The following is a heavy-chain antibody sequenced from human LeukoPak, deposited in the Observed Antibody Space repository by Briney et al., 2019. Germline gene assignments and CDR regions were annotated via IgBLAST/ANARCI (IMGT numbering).Heavy chain of an antibody. CDR3: TTGLVSAFEI. Sequence: PGGSLRLSCAASGIAFSRYLMHWVRQAPGKGLVWISLVKLDGTVATYADSVRGRFTISRDNAKNTLYLQMNSLRAEDTAVYYCTTGLVSAFEIWGQGTVVTVSS. CDR1: GIAFSRYL. J-gene: IGHJ3*02. CDR2: VKLDGTVA. V-gene: IGHV3-74*01. D-gene: IGHD1-14*01.